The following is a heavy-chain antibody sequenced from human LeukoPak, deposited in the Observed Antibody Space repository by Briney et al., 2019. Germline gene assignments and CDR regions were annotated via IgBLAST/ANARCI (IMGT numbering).Heavy chain of an antibody. CDR3: AIPQGVTDYYYGMDV. J-gene: IGHJ6*02. Sequence: PGGSLRLSCAASGFTVSSNYMSWVRQAPGKGLEWVANIKQDGSEKYYVDSVKGRFTISRDNAKNSLYLQMNSLRAEDTAVYYCAIPQGVTDYYYGMDVWGQGTTVTVSS. CDR1: GFTVSSNY. V-gene: IGHV3-7*01. CDR2: IKQDGSEK. D-gene: IGHD3-10*01.